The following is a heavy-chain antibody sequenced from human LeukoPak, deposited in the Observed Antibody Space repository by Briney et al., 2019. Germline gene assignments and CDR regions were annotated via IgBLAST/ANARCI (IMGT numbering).Heavy chain of an antibody. Sequence: ASVKVSCKASGYTFTSYDINWVRQATGQGLEWMGWMNPNSGNTGYAQKFQGRVTITRNTSISTAYMELSSLRSEDTAVYYCARSRIYCSSTSCFRSFDYWGQGTLVTVSS. CDR2: MNPNSGNT. V-gene: IGHV1-8*03. CDR1: GYTFTSYD. J-gene: IGHJ4*02. D-gene: IGHD2-2*01. CDR3: ARSRIYCSSTSCFRSFDY.